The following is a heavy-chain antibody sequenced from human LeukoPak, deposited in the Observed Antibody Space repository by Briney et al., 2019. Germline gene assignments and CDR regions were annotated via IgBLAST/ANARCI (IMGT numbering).Heavy chain of an antibody. CDR1: GVTFNTFN. CDR2: ITSGGDYI. J-gene: IGHJ4*02. Sequence: GGSLRLSCAASGVTFNTFNMNWVREAPGEGLEWVSSITSGGDYIYYADSVKGRFTTSRDNAKNSLSLQLNSLRVEDTAVYYCARGHYDVLAASYKWTPDYWGQGTLVTVSS. CDR3: ARGHYDVLAASYKWTPDY. V-gene: IGHV3-21*01. D-gene: IGHD3-9*01.